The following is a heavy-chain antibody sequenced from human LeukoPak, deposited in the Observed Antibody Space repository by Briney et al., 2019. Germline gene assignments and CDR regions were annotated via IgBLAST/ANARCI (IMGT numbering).Heavy chain of an antibody. CDR1: GGTFSSYA. Sequence: SVKVSCKASGGTFSSYAISWVRQAPGQGLEWMGGIIPIFGTANYAQKFQGRVTITADESTSTAYMELSSLRSEVTAVYYCARDYYVSSGYSHVVRYFDYWGQGTLVTVSS. CDR2: IIPIFGTA. D-gene: IGHD3-22*01. J-gene: IGHJ4*02. V-gene: IGHV1-69*13. CDR3: ARDYYVSSGYSHVVRYFDY.